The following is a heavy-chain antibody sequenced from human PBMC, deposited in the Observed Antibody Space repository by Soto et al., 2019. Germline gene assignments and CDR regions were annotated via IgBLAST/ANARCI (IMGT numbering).Heavy chain of an antibody. V-gene: IGHV4-59*01. D-gene: IGHD2-2*02. CDR2: IHESGST. CDR1: GACISGFY. CDR3: AAIPTDYYYYNMDV. Sequence: ETLSLTGIVAGACISGFYWSWIRQPPGKGLEWIGYIHESGSTNYNPSLKSRITISVDTSKSQFSLNLTSVTAADTAVYYCAAIPTDYYYYNMDVWGQGTTVTVSS. J-gene: IGHJ6*02.